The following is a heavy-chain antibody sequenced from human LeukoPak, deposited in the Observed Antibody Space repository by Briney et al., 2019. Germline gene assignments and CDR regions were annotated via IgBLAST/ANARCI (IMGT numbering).Heavy chain of an antibody. CDR1: GFTASRNY. V-gene: IGHV3-66*01. Sequence: GGSLRLSWAASGFTASRNYMSWVRQAPGKGLEWVSVIYSGGSTYYADSVKGRFTISRDNSKNTLYLQMNSLRAEDTAVYYCARDLSVGSKPDLGFDYWGQGTLVTVSS. J-gene: IGHJ4*02. D-gene: IGHD1-26*01. CDR2: IYSGGST. CDR3: ARDLSVGSKPDLGFDY.